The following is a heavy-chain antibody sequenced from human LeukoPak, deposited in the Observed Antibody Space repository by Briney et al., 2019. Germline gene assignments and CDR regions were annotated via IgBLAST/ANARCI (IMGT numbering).Heavy chain of an antibody. Sequence: ASVKVSCKASGYTFTGYYMHWVRQAPGQGLEWMGWINPNSGGTNYAQKFQGWVTMTRDTSISTAYMELSRLRSDDTAVYYCARDLFPAREWNDYWGQGTLVTVSS. CDR2: INPNSGGT. CDR3: ARDLFPAREWNDY. CDR1: GYTFTGYY. J-gene: IGHJ4*02. V-gene: IGHV1-2*04. D-gene: IGHD2-21*01.